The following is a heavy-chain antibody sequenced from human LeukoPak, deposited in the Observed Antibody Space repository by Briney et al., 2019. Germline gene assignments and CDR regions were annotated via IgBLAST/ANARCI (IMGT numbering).Heavy chain of an antibody. D-gene: IGHD3-22*01. CDR2: IKQDGSEK. J-gene: IGHJ4*02. V-gene: IGHV3-7*03. Sequence: GGSLRLSCAASGFTFSNYWMSWVRQAPGKGLEWVAHIKQDGSEKYYVDSVKGRFTISRDNAKNSLYLQMNSLRAEDTAVYYCARGEYYYDGGYWGQGTLVTVSS. CDR1: GFTFSNYW. CDR3: ARGEYYYDGGY.